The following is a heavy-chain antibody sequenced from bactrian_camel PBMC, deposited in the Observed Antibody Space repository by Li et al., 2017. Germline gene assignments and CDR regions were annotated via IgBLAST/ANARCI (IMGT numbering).Heavy chain of an antibody. CDR3: AAEGKKWGVELSASDFAA. CDR2: FDSNGVP. D-gene: IGHD5*01. V-gene: IGHV3S53*01. CDR1: GDKYRGMC. Sequence: QLVESGGGSVQVGGSLSLSCAVTGDKYRGMCMGWFRQAPGREREEVAAFDSNGVPKYADSVKGRFTISRDNAKSTVYLQMNSLQPEDTAMYYCAAEGKKWGVELSASDFAAWGQGTQVTVS. J-gene: IGHJ6*01.